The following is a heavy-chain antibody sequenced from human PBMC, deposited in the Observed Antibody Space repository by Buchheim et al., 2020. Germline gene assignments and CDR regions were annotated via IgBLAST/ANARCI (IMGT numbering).Heavy chain of an antibody. V-gene: IGHV3-33*01. J-gene: IGHJ4*02. CDR3: AVTMVRGVITEFDY. CDR2: IWYDGSNK. Sequence: QVQLVESGGGVVQPGRSLRLSCAASGFTFSSYGMHWVRQAPGKGLEWVAVIWYDGSNKYYADSVKGRFTISRDNSKNTLYLQMNSLRAEDTAVYYCAVTMVRGVITEFDYWGQGTL. CDR1: GFTFSSYG. D-gene: IGHD3-10*01.